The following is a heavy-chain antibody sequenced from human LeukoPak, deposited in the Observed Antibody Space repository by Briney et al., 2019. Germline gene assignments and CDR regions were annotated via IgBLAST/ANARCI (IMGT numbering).Heavy chain of an antibody. CDR1: GFTFSSYA. V-gene: IGHV3-30*04. Sequence: QSGGSLRLSCAASGFTFSSYAMHWVRQAPGKGLEWVAVISYDGSNKYYADSVKGRFTISRDLSKNTLYLQMNSLRAEDTALYYCARKYSGTNPFDYWGQGTLVTVSS. CDR2: ISYDGSNK. D-gene: IGHD1-26*01. J-gene: IGHJ4*02. CDR3: ARKYSGTNPFDY.